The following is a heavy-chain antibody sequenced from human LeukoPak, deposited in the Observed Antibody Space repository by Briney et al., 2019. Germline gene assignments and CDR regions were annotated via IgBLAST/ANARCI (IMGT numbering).Heavy chain of an antibody. J-gene: IGHJ4*02. Sequence: GGSLRLSCAASGFTFSSYAMSWVRQAPGKGLEWVSAISGSGGSTHYADSVKGRFTISRDNSKNTLYLQMNSLRAEDTAVYYCAKDLIRGITMVRGVIIIDYWGQGTLATVSS. CDR1: GFTFSSYA. CDR3: AKDLIRGITMVRGVIIIDY. CDR2: ISGSGGST. D-gene: IGHD3-10*01. V-gene: IGHV3-23*01.